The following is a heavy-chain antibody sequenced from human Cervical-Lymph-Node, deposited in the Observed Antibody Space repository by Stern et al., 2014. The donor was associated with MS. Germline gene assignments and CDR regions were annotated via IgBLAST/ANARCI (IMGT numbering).Heavy chain of an antibody. Sequence: QEQLQESGPGLVKPSQTLSLTCTVSGGSIRSGDYYWSWIRQPPGKGLEWIGYIYSSGITNYNPSLKSRVTISVDTSKNQFSLKLSSVTAADTAVYYCASANCSSTSCPNWFDPWGQGTLVTVSS. CDR2: IYSSGIT. J-gene: IGHJ5*02. V-gene: IGHV4-30-4*01. CDR3: ASANCSSTSCPNWFDP. D-gene: IGHD2-2*01. CDR1: GGSIRSGDYY.